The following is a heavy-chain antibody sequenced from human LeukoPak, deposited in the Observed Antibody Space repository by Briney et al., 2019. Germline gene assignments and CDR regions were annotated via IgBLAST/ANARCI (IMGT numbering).Heavy chain of an antibody. J-gene: IGHJ4*02. CDR3: VKSVSTGLGVIDF. Sequence: GGSLRLPCAASGFAFSSCGMHWVRQAPGKGLEWVAFISFDGSNKYSADSVKGRFTISRDNFKNTLFLQMNTLRAEDTAIYYCVKSVSTGLGVIDFWGQGTLVTVSS. D-gene: IGHD3-9*01. V-gene: IGHV3-30*18. CDR1: GFAFSSCG. CDR2: ISFDGSNK.